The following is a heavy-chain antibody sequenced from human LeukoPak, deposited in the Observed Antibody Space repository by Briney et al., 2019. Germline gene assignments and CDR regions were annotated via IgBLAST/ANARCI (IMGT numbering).Heavy chain of an antibody. J-gene: IGHJ4*02. CDR2: ISGSGGST. CDR1: GFTFSNYA. D-gene: IGHD6-19*01. V-gene: IGHV3-23*01. Sequence: GGSLRLSCAASGFTFSNYAMSWVRQAPGKGLEWVSAISGSGGSTYYAASVKGRFTIARDNSKNTLYLQMNSLRAEDTAVYYCATARLAVAGPFDYWGQGTLVTVSS. CDR3: ATARLAVAGPFDY.